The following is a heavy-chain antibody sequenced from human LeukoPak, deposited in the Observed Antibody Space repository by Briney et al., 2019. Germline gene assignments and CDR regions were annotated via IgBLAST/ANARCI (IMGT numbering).Heavy chain of an antibody. J-gene: IGHJ4*02. CDR3: ARVYYYDSSGLDY. Sequence: GGSLRLSCTASGFTFGDYAMSWFRQAPGKGLEWVGRTRNKANSYTTEYAASVKGRFTISRDDSKNSLYLQMNSLKTEDTAVYYCARVYYYDSSGLDYWGQGTLVTVSS. CDR2: TRNKANSYTT. D-gene: IGHD3-22*01. V-gene: IGHV3-72*01. CDR1: GFTFGDYA.